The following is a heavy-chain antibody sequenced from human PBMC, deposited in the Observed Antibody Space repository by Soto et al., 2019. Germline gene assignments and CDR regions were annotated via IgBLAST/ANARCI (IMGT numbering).Heavy chain of an antibody. V-gene: IGHV3-30*18. Sequence: QVQLVESGGGVVQPGRSLRLSCAASGFTFSSYDMHWVRQAPGKGLEWVAVISYDGSNKYYADSVKGRFTISRDNSKNTLYLQMNSLRAEDTAVYYCAKIGIPDYNDSSGYPYWGQRTLVTVSS. CDR2: ISYDGSNK. CDR1: GFTFSSYD. D-gene: IGHD3-22*01. J-gene: IGHJ4*02. CDR3: AKIGIPDYNDSSGYPY.